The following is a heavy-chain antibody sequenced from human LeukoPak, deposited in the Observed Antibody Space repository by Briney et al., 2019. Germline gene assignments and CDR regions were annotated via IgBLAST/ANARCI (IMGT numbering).Heavy chain of an antibody. CDR1: GGSISSGSYH. V-gene: IGHV4-61*02. J-gene: IGHJ3*02. Sequence: SQTLSLTCTVSGGSISSGSYHWIWIRQPAGKGLEWIGRIYTSGSTKYNPSLKSRVTISVDTSKNQFSLKLSSVTAADTAVYYCARAAYSGSSKGAFDIWGQGTMVTVSS. D-gene: IGHD1-26*01. CDR3: ARAAYSGSSKGAFDI. CDR2: IYTSGST.